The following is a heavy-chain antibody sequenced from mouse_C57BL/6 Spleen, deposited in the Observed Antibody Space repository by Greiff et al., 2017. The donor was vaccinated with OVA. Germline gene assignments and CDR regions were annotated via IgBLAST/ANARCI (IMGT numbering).Heavy chain of an antibody. Sequence: VQLVESGAELVRPGTSEKVSCKASGYAFTNYLIEWVKQRPGQGLEWIGVINPGSGGPNYNEKFKGKATLTADKYSSTASMQISSLTAEGSAVYCCAEGESWFADWGQGTLVTVSA. J-gene: IGHJ3*01. CDR3: AEGESWFAD. V-gene: IGHV1-54*01. CDR1: GYAFTNYL. CDR2: INPGSGGP.